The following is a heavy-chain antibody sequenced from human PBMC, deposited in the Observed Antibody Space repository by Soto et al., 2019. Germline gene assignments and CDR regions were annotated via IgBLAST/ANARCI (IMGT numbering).Heavy chain of an antibody. CDR3: ARQRVAPYYGMDV. Sequence: GESLKISCKGSGYTFTSYWISWVRQMPGKGLEWMGRIDPSDSYTSFSPSFQGHVTISADKSISTAYLQWSSLKASDTAMYYCARQRVAPYYGMDVWGQGTTVTVSS. J-gene: IGHJ6*02. CDR1: GYTFTSYW. D-gene: IGHD2-15*01. CDR2: IDPSDSYT. V-gene: IGHV5-10-1*01.